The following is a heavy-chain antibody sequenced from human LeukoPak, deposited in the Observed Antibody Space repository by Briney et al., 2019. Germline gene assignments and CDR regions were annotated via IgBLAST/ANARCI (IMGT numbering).Heavy chain of an antibody. D-gene: IGHD3-22*01. CDR1: GYTFTGYY. V-gene: IGHV1-2*02. CDR3: ARGAHYHDSSEGYDY. Sequence: ASVKVFCKASGYTFTGYYMHWVRQAPGQELEWMGWINPNSGGTNYAQKFQGRVTMTRDTSISTAYMELSRLRSDDTAVYYCARGAHYHDSSEGYDYWGQGTLVTVSS. CDR2: INPNSGGT. J-gene: IGHJ4*02.